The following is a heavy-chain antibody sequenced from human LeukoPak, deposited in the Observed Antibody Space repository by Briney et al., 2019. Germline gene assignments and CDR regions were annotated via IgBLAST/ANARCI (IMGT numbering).Heavy chain of an antibody. CDR2: IYYSGST. CDR3: ARDKATDDAFDI. Sequence: SETLSLTCTVSGGSISSSSYYWGWIRQPPGKGLEWIGYIYYSGSTNYNPSLKSRVTISVDTSKNQLSLKVSSVTAADTAVYYCARDKATDDAFDIWGQGTMVTVSS. J-gene: IGHJ3*02. D-gene: IGHD1-26*01. CDR1: GGSISSSSYY. V-gene: IGHV4-61*01.